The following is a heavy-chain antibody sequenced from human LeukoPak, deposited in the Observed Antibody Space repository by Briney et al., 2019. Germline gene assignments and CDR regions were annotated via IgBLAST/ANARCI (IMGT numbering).Heavy chain of an antibody. V-gene: IGHV3-21*01. Sequence: PGGSLRLSCATSGFAFSSYTMNRVRQAPGKGLEWVSSISSSIYRYSADSVKGRFTISRDNAKNSLYLQMNSLGAEDTAVYHCARDREVYYCNDGFDIWGQGTTVTVSS. CDR2: ISSSIYR. CDR1: GFAFSSYT. CDR3: ARDREVYYCNDGFDI. J-gene: IGHJ3*02. D-gene: IGHD3-10*01.